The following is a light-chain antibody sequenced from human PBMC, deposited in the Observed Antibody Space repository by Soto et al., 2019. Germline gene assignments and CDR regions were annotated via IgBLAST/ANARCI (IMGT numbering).Light chain of an antibody. CDR3: QQYAGSPVT. CDR2: GAS. CDR1: QSVSSTY. J-gene: IGKJ3*01. Sequence: EIVLTQSPGTLSLSPGERAALSCRASQSVSSTYLAWYQQKPGQAPRLLIYGASRRATGIPDRFSGSGSGTDFTLTISRLEPDDFAVYYRQQYAGSPVTFGPGTKVDIK. V-gene: IGKV3-20*01.